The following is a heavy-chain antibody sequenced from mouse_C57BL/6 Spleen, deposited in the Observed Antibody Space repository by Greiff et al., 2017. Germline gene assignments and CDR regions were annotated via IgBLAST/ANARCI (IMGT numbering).Heavy chain of an antibody. D-gene: IGHD2-3*01. CDR3: ARSGDGYSYYYAMDY. J-gene: IGHJ4*01. V-gene: IGHV1-50*01. Sequence: VQLQQSGAELVKPGASVKLSCKASGYTFTSYWMQWVKQRPGQGLEWIGEIDPSDSYTNYNQKFKGKATLTVDTSSSTAYMQLSSLTSEDSAVYYCARSGDGYSYYYAMDYWGQGTSVTVSS. CDR1: GYTFTSYW. CDR2: IDPSDSYT.